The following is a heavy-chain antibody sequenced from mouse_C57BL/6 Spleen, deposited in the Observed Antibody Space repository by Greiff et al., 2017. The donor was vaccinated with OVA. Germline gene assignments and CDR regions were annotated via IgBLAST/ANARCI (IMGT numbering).Heavy chain of an antibody. J-gene: IGHJ3*01. CDR3: ARTGIYYDYDEGFAY. CDR2: ISSGSSTI. Sequence: EVQGVESGGGLVKPGGSLKLSCAASGFTFSDYGMHWVRQAPEKGLEWVAYISSGSSTIYYADTVKGRFTISRDNAKNTLFLQMTSLRSEDTAMYYCARTGIYYDYDEGFAYWGQGTLVTVSA. D-gene: IGHD2-4*01. V-gene: IGHV5-17*01. CDR1: GFTFSDYG.